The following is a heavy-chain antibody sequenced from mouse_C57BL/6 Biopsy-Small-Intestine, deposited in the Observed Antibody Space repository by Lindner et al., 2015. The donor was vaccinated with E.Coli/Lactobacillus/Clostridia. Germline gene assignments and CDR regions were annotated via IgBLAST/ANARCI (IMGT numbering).Heavy chain of an antibody. CDR3: VRGYYGMYGVMDY. Sequence: VQLQESGGGLVQPKGSLKLSCAASGFSFNTYAMNWVRQAPGKGLEWVARIRSKSNNYATYYAGSVKDRFTISRDDSQSMLYLQMNNLKTEDTAMYYCVRGYYGMYGVMDYWGQGTSVTVSS. J-gene: IGHJ4*01. CDR2: IRSKSNNYAT. D-gene: IGHD2-1*01. CDR1: GFSFNTYA. V-gene: IGHV10-1*01.